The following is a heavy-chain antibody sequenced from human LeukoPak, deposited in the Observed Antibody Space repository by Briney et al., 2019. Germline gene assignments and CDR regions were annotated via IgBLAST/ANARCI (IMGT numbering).Heavy chain of an antibody. Sequence: SETLSLTCTVSGGSISSYYWSWIRQPPGKGLEWIGYIYYSGSTNYNPSLKSRVTISVDTSKNQFSLKLSSVTAADTAVYYCARGGDVVVPAYLDYWGQGTLVTVSS. CDR3: ARGGDVVVPAYLDY. V-gene: IGHV4-59*01. CDR2: IYYSGST. D-gene: IGHD2-2*01. J-gene: IGHJ4*02. CDR1: GGSISSYY.